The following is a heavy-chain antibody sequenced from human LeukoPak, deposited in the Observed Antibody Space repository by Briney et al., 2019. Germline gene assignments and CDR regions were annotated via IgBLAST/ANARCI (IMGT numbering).Heavy chain of an antibody. J-gene: IGHJ4*02. CDR2: ISDSGGST. CDR3: AKGDAKYGSGSYSPLDY. Sequence: GGSLRLSCAASGFTFSSYAMSWARQAPGKGLEWVSTISDSGGSTYYADSVRGRFTISRDNSKNTLYLQMNSLRAEDTAVYYCAKGDAKYGSGSYSPLDYWGQGTLVTVSS. CDR1: GFTFSSYA. V-gene: IGHV3-23*01. D-gene: IGHD3-10*01.